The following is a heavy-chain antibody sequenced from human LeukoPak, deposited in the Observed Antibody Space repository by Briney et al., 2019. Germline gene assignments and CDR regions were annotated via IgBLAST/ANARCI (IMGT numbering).Heavy chain of an antibody. CDR1: GFTFRNYN. CDR3: ARELPREVTLDY. Sequence: GGSLRLSCAASGFTFRNYNINWFRQAPGKGLEWVSSISGSGDYIHYAESVKGRFTISRDNAKNTLYLQMNSLRAEDTAVYYCARELPREVTLDYWGQGTLVTVSS. CDR2: ISGSGDYI. V-gene: IGHV3-21*01. J-gene: IGHJ4*01. D-gene: IGHD2-21*02.